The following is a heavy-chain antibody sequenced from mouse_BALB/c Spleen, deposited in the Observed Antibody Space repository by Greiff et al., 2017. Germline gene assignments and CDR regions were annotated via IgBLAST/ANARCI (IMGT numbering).Heavy chain of an antibody. Sequence: EVQRVESGAELVRSGASVKLSCTASGFNIKDYYMHWVKQRPEQGLEWIGWIDPENGDTEYAPKFQGKATMTADTSSNTAYLQLSSLTSEDTAVYYCNAGTTAAYWGQGTLVTVSA. CDR1: GFNIKDYY. CDR2: IDPENGDT. V-gene: IGHV14-4*02. CDR3: NAGTTAAY. D-gene: IGHD1-1*01. J-gene: IGHJ3*01.